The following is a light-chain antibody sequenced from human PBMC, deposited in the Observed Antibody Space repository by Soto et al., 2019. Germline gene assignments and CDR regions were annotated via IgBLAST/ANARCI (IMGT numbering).Light chain of an antibody. CDR1: SSNIGAGYD. CDR2: GNT. CDR3: QSYDSSLSGPSFV. J-gene: IGLJ1*01. V-gene: IGLV1-40*01. Sequence: VLTQPPSVSGAPGQRVTISCTGSSSNIGAGYDVHWYQQLPGTAPKLLIYGNTNRPSGVPDRFSGSKSGTSASLAITGLQAEDEADYYCQSYDSSLSGPSFVFGTGTKLTVL.